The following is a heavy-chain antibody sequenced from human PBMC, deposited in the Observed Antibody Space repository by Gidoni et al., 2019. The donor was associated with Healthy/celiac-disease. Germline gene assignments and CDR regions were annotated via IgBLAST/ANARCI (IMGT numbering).Heavy chain of an antibody. V-gene: IGHV1-2*02. J-gene: IGHJ4*02. CDR3: ARSRDARYSSSSFSD. CDR1: GYTFTGYY. D-gene: IGHD6-6*01. Sequence: QVQLVQSGAEVKKPGASVQVSCKASGYTFTGYYMPWVRQAPGQGLEWMGWINPNSGGTNYAQKFQGRVTMTRDTSISTAYMGLSRLRSDDTAVYYCARSRDARYSSSSFSDWGQGTLVTVSS. CDR2: INPNSGGT.